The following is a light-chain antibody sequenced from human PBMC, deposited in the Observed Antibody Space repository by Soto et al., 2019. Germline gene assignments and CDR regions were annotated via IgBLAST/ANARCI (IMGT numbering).Light chain of an antibody. Sequence: NFMLTQPHSVSESPGKTVTISCTLSSGSIASNYVQWYQLRPGSAPTIMIYKSNQRPSGVPDRFSGSIDSSANSASLTIYGLNTEDEAEYFCQSYHNSDYVFGTGTKLTVL. J-gene: IGLJ1*01. CDR3: QSYHNSDYV. V-gene: IGLV6-57*04. CDR2: KSN. CDR1: SGSIASNY.